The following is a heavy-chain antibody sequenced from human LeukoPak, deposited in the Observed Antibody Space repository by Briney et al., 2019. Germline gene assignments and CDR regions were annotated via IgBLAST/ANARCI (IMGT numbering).Heavy chain of an antibody. D-gene: IGHD3-10*01. V-gene: IGHV3-33*01. CDR3: ARERITMVRGVIGRFDP. CDR1: GFTFSSYG. J-gene: IGHJ5*02. Sequence: GGSLRLSCAAPGFTFSSYGMHWVRQAPGKGLEWVAVIWYDGSNKYYADSVKGRFTISRDNSKNTLYLQMNSLRAEDTAVYYCARERITMVRGVIGRFDPWGQGTLVTVSS. CDR2: IWYDGSNK.